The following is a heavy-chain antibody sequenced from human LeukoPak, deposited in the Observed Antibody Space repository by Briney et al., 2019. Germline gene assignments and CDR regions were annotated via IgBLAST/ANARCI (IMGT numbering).Heavy chain of an antibody. CDR1: GGSFSGYN. Sequence: SETLSLTCAVYGGSFSGYNWSWIRQPPGKGLEWIGEINHSGSTNYNPSLKSRVTISVDTSKNQFSLKLSSVTAADTAVYYCARGGFVLVTRIDYWGQGTLVTVSS. J-gene: IGHJ4*02. V-gene: IGHV4-34*01. D-gene: IGHD2-21*02. CDR3: ARGGFVLVTRIDY. CDR2: INHSGST.